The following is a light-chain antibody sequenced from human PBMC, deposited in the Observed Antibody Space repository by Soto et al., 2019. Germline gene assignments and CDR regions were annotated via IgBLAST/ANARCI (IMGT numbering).Light chain of an antibody. CDR2: GAS. CDR1: QSVSNNY. J-gene: IGKJ1*01. V-gene: IGKV3-20*01. Sequence: EIVLTQSPGTLSLSPGERATLSCRASQSVSNNYLAWYQQNHGQAPRLLIHGASNRATGIPDRFSGGGSGTDFTLTITRLEPEDFAVYYCQQYGASPETFGRGTKVEIK. CDR3: QQYGASPET.